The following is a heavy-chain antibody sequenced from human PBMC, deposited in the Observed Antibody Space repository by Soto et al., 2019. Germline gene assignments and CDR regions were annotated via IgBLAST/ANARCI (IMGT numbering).Heavy chain of an antibody. D-gene: IGHD3-10*01. CDR1: GCALSTRGMG. J-gene: IGHJ3*02. CDR2: IDWDYER. V-gene: IGHV2-70*01. Sequence: SGPTLVNPTQVLTLTCTFSGCALSTRGMGVSWIRQPPGKALEWLALIDWDYERFYNTSLKTRLTISKDTSRNQVVLTMTNMDPEDTATYYCARINLNGSRRDAFAIWGQGTMVTVSS. CDR3: ARINLNGSRRDAFAI.